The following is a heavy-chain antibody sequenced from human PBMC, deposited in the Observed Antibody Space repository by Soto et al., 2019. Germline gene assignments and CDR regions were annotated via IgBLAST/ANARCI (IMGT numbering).Heavy chain of an antibody. J-gene: IGHJ6*02. V-gene: IGHV1-46*01. CDR1: GFTFTGYY. CDR3: ARGGGGGMLGGMDV. CDR2: INPSGGST. Sequence: QVQLVQSGAEVREAGASVRVSCKASGFTFTGYYIHWVRQAPGQGLEWMGIINPSGGSTSYAQKFQGRVTMTRDTSTSTVYMELSSLRSEDTAVYYCARGGGGGMLGGMDVWGQGTTVTVSS. D-gene: IGHD3-16*01.